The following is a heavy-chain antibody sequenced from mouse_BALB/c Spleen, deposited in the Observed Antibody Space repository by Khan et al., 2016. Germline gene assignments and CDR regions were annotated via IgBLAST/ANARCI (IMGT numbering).Heavy chain of an antibody. J-gene: IGHJ2*01. CDR2: ISSGGST. D-gene: IGHD2-3*01. Sequence: EVELVESGGGLVKPGGSLKLSCAASGFTFSSYAMSWVRQTPEKRLEWVASISSGGSTYYPDSVKGRFTISRDNARNILYLQMSSLRSEDTAMYYCAQIHDGYYGYWGQGTTLTVSS. CDR1: GFTFSSYA. CDR3: AQIHDGYYGY. V-gene: IGHV5-6-5*01.